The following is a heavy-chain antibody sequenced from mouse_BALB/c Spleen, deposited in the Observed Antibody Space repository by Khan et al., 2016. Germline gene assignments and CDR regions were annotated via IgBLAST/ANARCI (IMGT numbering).Heavy chain of an antibody. CDR1: GFSLTSYG. V-gene: IGHV2-2*02. CDR2: IWSGGST. Sequence: VELVESGGGLVQPSQSLSITCTVTGFSLTSYGVHWVRQSPGKGLEWLGVIWSGGSTDYNAAFISRLSISKDNSKSQVFLKMNSLQANDTAIYYCATEDYYGTYWYFDVWGAGTTVTVSS. CDR3: ATEDYYGTYWYFDV. J-gene: IGHJ1*01. D-gene: IGHD1-1*01.